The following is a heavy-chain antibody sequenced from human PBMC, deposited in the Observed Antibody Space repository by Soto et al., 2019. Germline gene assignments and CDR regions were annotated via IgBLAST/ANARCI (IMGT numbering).Heavy chain of an antibody. CDR1: GGSISSGDYY. D-gene: IGHD2-2*01. V-gene: IGHV4-39*01. J-gene: IGHJ6*03. Sequence: SETLSLTCAVSGGSISSGDYYWGWIRQPPGKGLEWIGSIYYSGSTFYNPSLKSRVTISVDTSKNQFSLKLSSVTAADTAVYYCARLGCSSTSCYVLPYYYYYMDVWGKGTTVTVSS. CDR2: IYYSGST. CDR3: ARLGCSSTSCYVLPYYYYYMDV.